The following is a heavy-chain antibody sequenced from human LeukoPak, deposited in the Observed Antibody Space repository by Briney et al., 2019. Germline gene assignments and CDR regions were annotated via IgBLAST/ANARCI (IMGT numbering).Heavy chain of an antibody. CDR1: GFTFSDHY. D-gene: IGHD3-9*01. J-gene: IGHJ4*02. Sequence: GGSLRLSCAASGFTFSDHYMSWVRQAPGKGLEWVSYTSRSGSSRYYADSVKGRFTISRDNAKNSLYLQMNNLRAEDTAVYYCASRPTTPYYDIAYWGQGTQVTVPS. CDR2: TSRSGSSR. CDR3: ASRPTTPYYDIAY. V-gene: IGHV3-11*01.